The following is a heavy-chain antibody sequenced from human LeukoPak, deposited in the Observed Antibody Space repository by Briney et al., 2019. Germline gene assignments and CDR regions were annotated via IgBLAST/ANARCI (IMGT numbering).Heavy chain of an antibody. J-gene: IGHJ5*02. V-gene: IGHV3-23*01. Sequence: PGGSLRLSCAASGFIFSSYAMSWVREPPGRGLEWVSTISGSGGSTYYADSVKRRFTISRDNSRTTLYLQMNSLRAEDTAVYYCAKDRAAPATPYNWFDPWGQGTLVTVSS. CDR1: GFIFSSYA. CDR3: AKDRAAPATPYNWFDP. D-gene: IGHD6-13*01. CDR2: ISGSGGST.